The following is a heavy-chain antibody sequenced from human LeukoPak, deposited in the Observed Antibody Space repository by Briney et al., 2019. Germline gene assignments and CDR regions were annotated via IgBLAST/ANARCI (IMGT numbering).Heavy chain of an antibody. V-gene: IGHV1-2*02. D-gene: IGHD1-26*01. CDR3: ATESVGAVNFFDY. CDR1: GYTFTGYY. CDR2: INPNSGGT. J-gene: IGHJ4*02. Sequence: ASVKVSCKASGYTFTGYYMHWVRQAPGQGLEWMGWINPNSGGTNYAQKFQGRVTMTRDTSISTAYMELSRLRSDDTAVYYCATESVGAVNFFDYWGQGTLVTVSS.